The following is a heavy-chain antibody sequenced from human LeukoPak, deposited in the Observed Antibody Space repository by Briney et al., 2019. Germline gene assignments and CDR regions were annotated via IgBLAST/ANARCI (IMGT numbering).Heavy chain of an antibody. V-gene: IGHV3-23*01. Sequence: GGSLRLSCAASGFTFSSYSMNWVRHPPGKRLEWVSIIGNNGGGIHYADSVKGRFTISRDNFKNALYLQMNSLRVEDTAVYYCAIDPNWGTHSWGQGVLVTVSS. D-gene: IGHD7-27*01. CDR2: IGNNGGGI. J-gene: IGHJ4*02. CDR1: GFTFSSYS. CDR3: AIDPNWGTHS.